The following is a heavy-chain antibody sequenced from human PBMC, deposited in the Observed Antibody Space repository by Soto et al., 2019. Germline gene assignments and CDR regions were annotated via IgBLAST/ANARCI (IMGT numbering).Heavy chain of an antibody. D-gene: IGHD3-10*01. CDR2: INAGNGNT. CDR3: VRGLWFGDQHFDY. CDR1: GYTFTSYA. J-gene: IGHJ4*02. V-gene: IGHV1-3*01. Sequence: ASVKVSCKASGYTFTSYAMHWVRQAPGQRLEWMGWINAGNGNTKYSQKFQGRVTITRDTSASTAYMELSSLGSEDTAVYYCVRGLWFGDQHFDYWGQGTLVTVSS.